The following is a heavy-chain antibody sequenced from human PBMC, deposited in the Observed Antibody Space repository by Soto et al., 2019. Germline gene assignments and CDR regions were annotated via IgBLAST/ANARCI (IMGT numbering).Heavy chain of an antibody. CDR2: INHSGST. Sequence: SETLSLTCAVYGGSFSGYYWSWIRQPPGKGLEWIGEINHSGSTNYNPSLKSRVTISVDTSKNQFSLKLSSVTAADTAVYYCARTFGGIFDFGGQGTMVTVPS. CDR1: GGSFSGYY. D-gene: IGHD3-10*01. CDR3: ARTFGGIFDF. V-gene: IGHV4-34*01. J-gene: IGHJ3*01.